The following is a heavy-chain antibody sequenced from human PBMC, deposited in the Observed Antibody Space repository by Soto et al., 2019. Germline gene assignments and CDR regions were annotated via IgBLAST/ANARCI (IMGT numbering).Heavy chain of an antibody. CDR2: ISAYNGNT. D-gene: IGHD3-16*02. CDR1: GYTFTSYG. CDR3: ASLGYDYVWGSYRPHAFDI. J-gene: IGHJ3*02. V-gene: IGHV1-18*01. Sequence: ASVKVSCKASGYTFTSYGISWVRQAPGQGLEWMGWISAYNGNTNYAQQLQGRVTMTTDTSTSKAYMELRSLRSDDTAVYYCASLGYDYVWGSYRPHAFDIWGQGTMVTVSS.